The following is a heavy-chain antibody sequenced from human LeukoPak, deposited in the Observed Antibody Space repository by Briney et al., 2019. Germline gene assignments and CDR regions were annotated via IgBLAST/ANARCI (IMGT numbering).Heavy chain of an antibody. Sequence: GGSLRLSCVASGFTFSSYEMNWVRQAPGKGLEWVSYISSSCNRIYYADSVKGRFTISRDNAKNSLYLQMNSLRAEDTAVYYCARSTLERHGEIDYWRQGTVVTVSS. CDR1: GFTFSSYE. CDR3: ARSTLERHGEIDY. D-gene: IGHD1-1*01. V-gene: IGHV3-48*03. J-gene: IGHJ4*02. CDR2: ISSSCNRI.